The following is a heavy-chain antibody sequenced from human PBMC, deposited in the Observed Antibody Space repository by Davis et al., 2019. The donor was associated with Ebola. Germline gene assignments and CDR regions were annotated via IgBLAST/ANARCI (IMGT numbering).Heavy chain of an antibody. CDR3: ARGYSGYDLLDYFDY. V-gene: IGHV3-30-3*01. CDR2: ISYDGSNK. CDR1: GFTFSSYA. D-gene: IGHD5-12*01. J-gene: IGHJ4*02. Sequence: GESLKISCAASGFTFSSYAMHWVRQAPGKGLEWVAVISYDGSNKYYADSVKGRFTISRDNSKNTLYLQMNSLRAEDTAVYYCARGYSGYDLLDYFDYWGQGTLVTVSS.